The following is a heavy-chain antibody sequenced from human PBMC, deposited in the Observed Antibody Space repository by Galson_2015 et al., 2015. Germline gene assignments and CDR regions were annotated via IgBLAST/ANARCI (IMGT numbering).Heavy chain of an antibody. CDR2: IYYSGST. CDR1: GGSISSGDYY. J-gene: IGHJ6*02. Sequence: TLSLTCTVSGGSISSGDYYWSWIRQPPGKGLEWIGYIYYSGSTYYNPSLKSRVTISVDTSKNQFSLKLSSVTAADTAVYYCARGYYDFWSGYYFFHYGMDVWGQGTTVTVSS. V-gene: IGHV4-30-4*01. CDR3: ARGYYDFWSGYYFFHYGMDV. D-gene: IGHD3-3*01.